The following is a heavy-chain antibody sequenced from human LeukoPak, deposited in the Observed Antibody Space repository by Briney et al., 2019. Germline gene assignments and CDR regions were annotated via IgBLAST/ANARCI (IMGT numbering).Heavy chain of an antibody. CDR3: AREIGIAVAGTSDY. V-gene: IGHV1-18*04. J-gene: IGHJ4*02. CDR1: GYTFTGYY. Sequence: ASVKVSCKASGYTFTGYYMHWVRQAPGQGLEWMGWISAYNGNTNYAQKLQGRVTMTTDTSTSTAYMELRSLRSDDTAVYYCAREIGIAVAGTSDYWGQGTLVTVSS. D-gene: IGHD6-19*01. CDR2: ISAYNGNT.